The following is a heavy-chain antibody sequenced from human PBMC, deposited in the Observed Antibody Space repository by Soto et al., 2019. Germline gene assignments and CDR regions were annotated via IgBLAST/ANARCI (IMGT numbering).Heavy chain of an antibody. CDR1: FTGYX. V-gene: IGHV1-2*02. Sequence: FTGYXMXXXXQAPGQGLEWMGWINPNSGGTNYAQXFQGRVTMTRDTSISTASMELSRLRSDDTAVYYCAREERIVVVVAATQWFDPWGQGTXVTVSS. D-gene: IGHD2-15*01. CDR2: INPNSGGT. J-gene: IGHJ5*02. CDR3: AREERIVVVVAATQWFDP.